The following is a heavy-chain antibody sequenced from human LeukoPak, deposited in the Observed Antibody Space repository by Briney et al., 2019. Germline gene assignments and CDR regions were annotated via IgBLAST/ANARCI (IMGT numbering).Heavy chain of an antibody. V-gene: IGHV3-30*02. D-gene: IGHD2-21*02. Sequence: PGGSLRLSCAASGFTFSSYGMHWVRQAPGKGLEWVAFIRYDGSNKYYADSVKGRFTISRDNSKNTLYLQMNSLRAEDTAVYYCAKDLTGPYCGGDCYSLGYFDYWGQGTLVTVSS. CDR3: AKDLTGPYCGGDCYSLGYFDY. CDR1: GFTFSSYG. J-gene: IGHJ4*02. CDR2: IRYDGSNK.